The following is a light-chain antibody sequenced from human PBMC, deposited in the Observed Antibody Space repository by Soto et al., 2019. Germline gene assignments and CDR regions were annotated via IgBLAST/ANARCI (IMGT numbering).Light chain of an antibody. CDR1: SSNIGAGYH. J-gene: IGLJ1*01. CDR3: QSYDSSLGYV. V-gene: IGLV1-40*01. Sequence: QSVLTQPPSVSGAPGQRVTMSCTGSSSNIGAGYHVHWYQQLPGTAPKLLIYTNRYRPSGVPDRFSGSRSGTSASLAITGRQAEDEADYYCQSYDSSLGYVFGTGTKVTVL. CDR2: TNR.